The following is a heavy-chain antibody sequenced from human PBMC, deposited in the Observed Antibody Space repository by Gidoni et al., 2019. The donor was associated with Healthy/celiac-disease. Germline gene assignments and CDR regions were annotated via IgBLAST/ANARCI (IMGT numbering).Heavy chain of an antibody. CDR3: ARDGAPLYSSSWYFDYGMDV. D-gene: IGHD6-13*01. V-gene: IGHV4-4*07. CDR2: IYTSGST. Sequence: VQLQESGPGLVKPSETLSLTCTVSGGSISSYYWSWIRQPAGKGLEWIGRIYTSGSTNYNPSLKSRVTMSVDTSKNQFSLKLSSVTAADTAVYYCARDGAPLYSSSWYFDYGMDVWGQGTTVTVSS. CDR1: GGSISSYY. J-gene: IGHJ6*02.